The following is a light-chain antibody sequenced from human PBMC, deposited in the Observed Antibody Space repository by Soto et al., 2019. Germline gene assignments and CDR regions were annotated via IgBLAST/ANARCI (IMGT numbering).Light chain of an antibody. J-gene: IGLJ2*01. CDR2: DVS. V-gene: IGLV2-14*01. Sequence: QSALTQPASVSGSPGQAITISCTGTSSDVGGYKYVSWYQQHPGKAPKVMIYDVSNRPSGVSNRFSGSKSGNTASLTISGLQAEDEADYYCSSYTGSITLFGGGTQLTVL. CDR1: SSDVGGYKY. CDR3: SSYTGSITL.